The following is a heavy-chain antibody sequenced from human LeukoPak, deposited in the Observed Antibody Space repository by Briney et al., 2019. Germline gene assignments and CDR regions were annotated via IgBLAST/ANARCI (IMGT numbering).Heavy chain of an antibody. CDR3: AKTREGYFDWLADPFDY. D-gene: IGHD3-9*01. CDR2: ISWNSGSI. J-gene: IGHJ4*02. Sequence: GRSLRLSCAASGFTFDDYAMHWVRQAPGKGLEWVSDISWNSGSIGYADSVKGRFTISRDNAKNSLYLQMNSLRAEDTALYYCAKTREGYFDWLADPFDYWGQGTLVTVSS. CDR1: GFTFDDYA. V-gene: IGHV3-9*01.